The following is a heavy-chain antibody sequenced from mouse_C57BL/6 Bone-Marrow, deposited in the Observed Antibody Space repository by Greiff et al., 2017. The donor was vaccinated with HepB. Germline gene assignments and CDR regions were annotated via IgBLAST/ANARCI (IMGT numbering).Heavy chain of an antibody. CDR1: GYTFTSYW. CDR2: IHPNSGST. CDR3: CSPYGYDGAMDY. J-gene: IGHJ4*01. Sequence: QVQLQQPGAELVKPGASVKLSCKASGYTFTSYWMHWVKQRPGQGLEWIGMIHPNSGSTNYNEKFKSKATLTVDKSSSTAYMQLSSLTSEDSAVYYCCSPYGYDGAMDYWGQGTSVTVSS. V-gene: IGHV1-64*01. D-gene: IGHD2-2*01.